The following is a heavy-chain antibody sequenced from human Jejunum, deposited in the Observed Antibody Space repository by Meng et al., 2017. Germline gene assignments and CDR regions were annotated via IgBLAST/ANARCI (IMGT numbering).Heavy chain of an antibody. D-gene: IGHD1-26*01. Sequence: QVPLQPWGAGLLKPSETLSLTCAVYGGSISGYFWSWIRQAPGEGLEWVGEFTRGGTTNYNPSLKSRVTISADTSKNQFSLTLSSVSAADTAVYYCARHEVDFDNWGQGTLVTVSS. J-gene: IGHJ4*02. CDR3: ARHEVDFDN. CDR1: GGSISGYF. CDR2: FTRGGTT. V-gene: IGHV4-34*02.